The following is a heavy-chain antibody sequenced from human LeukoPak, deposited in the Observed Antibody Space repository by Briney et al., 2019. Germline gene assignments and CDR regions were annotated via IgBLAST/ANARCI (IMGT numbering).Heavy chain of an antibody. J-gene: IGHJ4*02. V-gene: IGHV3-15*01. CDR3: TTYYYGSGGHVNRKDYFDN. Sequence: PGGSLTLSCVASGFPFRNAWVSWVRQAPGKGLEWVGRIKDKIDGGAIDYAAPVKGRFTISRDDTENTLLLQMNSLKSEDTAVYYCTTYYYGSGGHVNRKDYFDNWGQGTLVTVSS. CDR2: IKDKIDGGAI. D-gene: IGHD3-10*01. CDR1: GFPFRNAW.